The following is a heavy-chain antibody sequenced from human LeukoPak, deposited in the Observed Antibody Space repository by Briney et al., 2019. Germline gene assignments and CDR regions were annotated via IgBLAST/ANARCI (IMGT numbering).Heavy chain of an antibody. Sequence: GESLKISCKGSGYSFTSYWIGWVRQMPGKGLEWMGIIYPGDSDTRYSPSFQGQVTISADKSISTAYLQWSSLKASDTAMYYCAWDLLAYCGGDCYSGWFDPWGQGTLVTVSS. D-gene: IGHD2-21*02. J-gene: IGHJ5*02. V-gene: IGHV5-51*01. CDR1: GYSFTSYW. CDR3: AWDLLAYCGGDCYSGWFDP. CDR2: IYPGDSDT.